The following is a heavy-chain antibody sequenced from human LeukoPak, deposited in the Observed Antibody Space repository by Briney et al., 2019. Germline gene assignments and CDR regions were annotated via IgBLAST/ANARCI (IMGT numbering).Heavy chain of an antibody. V-gene: IGHV3-23*01. CDR2: ISGSGGST. CDR3: AKDRVRGVVLGWFDP. J-gene: IGHJ5*02. CDR1: GFTFSSYA. D-gene: IGHD3-10*01. Sequence: PGGSLRLSCAASGFTFSSYAMSWVRQAPGKGLEWVSAISGSGGSTNYADSVKGRFTISRDNSKNTLYLQMNSLRAEDTAVYYCAKDRVRGVVLGWFDPWGQGTLVTVSS.